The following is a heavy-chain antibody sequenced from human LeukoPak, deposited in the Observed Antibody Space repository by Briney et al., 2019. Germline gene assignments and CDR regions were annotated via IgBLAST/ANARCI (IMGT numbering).Heavy chain of an antibody. CDR3: ARDANTAMAYPDAFDI. CDR2: IYTSGST. Sequence: PSQTLSLTCTVSGGSISSGSYYWSWIRQPPGKGLEWIGRIYTSGSTNYNPSLKSRVTISVDTSKNQFSLKLSSVTAADTAVYYCARDANTAMAYPDAFDIWGQGTMVTVSS. J-gene: IGHJ3*02. D-gene: IGHD5-18*01. V-gene: IGHV4-61*02. CDR1: GGSISSGSYY.